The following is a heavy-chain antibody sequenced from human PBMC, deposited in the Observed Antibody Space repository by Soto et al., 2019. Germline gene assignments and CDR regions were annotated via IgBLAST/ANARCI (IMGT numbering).Heavy chain of an antibody. Sequence: GESLKISCKGSGYSFTSYWIGWVRQMPGKGLEWMGIIYPGDSDTRYSPSFRGQVTISADKSISTAYLQWSSLKASDTAMYYCARQGEVYYYYYYGMDVWGQGTTVTVSS. CDR1: GYSFTSYW. CDR3: ARQGEVYYYYYYGMDV. J-gene: IGHJ6*02. D-gene: IGHD6-6*01. CDR2: IYPGDSDT. V-gene: IGHV5-51*01.